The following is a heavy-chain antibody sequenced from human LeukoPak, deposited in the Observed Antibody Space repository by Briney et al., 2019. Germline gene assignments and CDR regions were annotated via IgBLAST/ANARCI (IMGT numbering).Heavy chain of an antibody. CDR3: ARDLAHAFDI. Sequence: SETLSLTCTVSGGSIISSYWSWIRQPPGKGLEWIGYIYYSGSTDYNPSLKSRVTMSVDRSKNRFSLKLSSVTAADTAVYYCARDLAHAFDIWGQGIMVTVSS. V-gene: IGHV4-59*01. J-gene: IGHJ3*02. CDR1: GGSIISSY. CDR2: IYYSGST. D-gene: IGHD3-3*02.